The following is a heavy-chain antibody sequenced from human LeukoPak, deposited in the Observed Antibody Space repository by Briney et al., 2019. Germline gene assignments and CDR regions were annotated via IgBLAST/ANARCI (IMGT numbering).Heavy chain of an antibody. D-gene: IGHD4-17*01. J-gene: IGHJ3*02. Sequence: GGSLRLSCAPSGFTINIYAMTWVRQAPGKGLEWVSSITVNGGGISYADSVKGWFTISRDNSKNTLYLQMNSLRAEDTAVYYCAKDPNGDYVGAFDSWDQGTRVTVSS. CDR3: AKDPNGDYVGAFDS. CDR1: GFTINIYA. CDR2: ITVNGGGI. V-gene: IGHV3-23*01.